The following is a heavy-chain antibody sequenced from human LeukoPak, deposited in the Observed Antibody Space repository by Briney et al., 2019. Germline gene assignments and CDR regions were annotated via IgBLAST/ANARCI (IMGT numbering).Heavy chain of an antibody. D-gene: IGHD1-1*01. V-gene: IGHV3-30*02. CDR2: IGFDGKNK. CDR3: AKQMATTRNFEN. J-gene: IGHJ4*02. CDR1: GFSFSSHP. Sequence: HTGGSLRLSCAASGFSFSSHPMPWLRQTPGKGLEWLALIGFDGKNKFYADSVKGRFSVSRDNTVNTIYLQLHSVTEDDMGTYYCAKQMATTRNFENWGQGALVAVSS.